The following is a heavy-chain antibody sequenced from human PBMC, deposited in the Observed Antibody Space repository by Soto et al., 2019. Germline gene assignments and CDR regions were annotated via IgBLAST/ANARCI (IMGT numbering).Heavy chain of an antibody. CDR3: AHMVVASLGYYFDY. CDR1: GFSLSSTRLA. D-gene: IGHD2-15*01. J-gene: IGHJ4*02. V-gene: IGHV2-5*02. CDR2: IYSADDT. Sequence: QITLKEYGPTLVKPTQTLTLTCTLSGFSLSSTRLAVRWIRQPPGTALERLALIYSADDTRYSTFLKSRLTMTKDTPKGQVVLTMATMDPVDTARYYFAHMVVASLGYYFDYLGQGTLGTVSA.